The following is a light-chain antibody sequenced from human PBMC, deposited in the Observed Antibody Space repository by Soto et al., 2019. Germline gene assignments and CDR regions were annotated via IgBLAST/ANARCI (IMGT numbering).Light chain of an antibody. CDR3: CSYAGDSTWV. CDR2: EDN. J-gene: IGLJ3*02. CDR1: SSDVGSYNL. Sequence: QSALTQPASVSGSPGQSITISCTGTSSDVGSYNLVSWYQQHPGKAPKLMIYEDNKRPSGLSNRFSGSKSGNTASLTISGLQAEDEADYYCCSYAGDSTWVFGGGTKLTVL. V-gene: IGLV2-23*01.